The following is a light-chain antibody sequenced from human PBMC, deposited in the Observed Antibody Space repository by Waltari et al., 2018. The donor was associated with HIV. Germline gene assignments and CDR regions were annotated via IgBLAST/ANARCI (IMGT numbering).Light chain of an antibody. CDR2: EVN. J-gene: IGLJ2*01. CDR1: RRDVVSYNL. Sequence: QSALTQPPSVSGSPGQSLTMSCPGTRRDVVSYNLVSWYQQLPGKAPKLIIYEVNNPPPGMTTRFSCFKSGNTASLTITGLQAEDEADYHCCSYAIGGTFVFGGGTKVTVL. CDR3: CSYAIGGTFV. V-gene: IGLV2-23*02.